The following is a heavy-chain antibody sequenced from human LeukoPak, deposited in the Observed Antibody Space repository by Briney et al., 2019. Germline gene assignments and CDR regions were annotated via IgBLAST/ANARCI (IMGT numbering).Heavy chain of an antibody. V-gene: IGHV4-59*01. CDR2: IYYSGNT. Sequence: PSETLSLTCTVSGGSISSYYWSWIRQPPGKGLEWIGYIYYSGNTNYNPSLKSRVTISVDTSKNHFSLKLSSVTAADTAVYYCARAAGDYSWYFDLWGRGTLVTVSS. D-gene: IGHD4-11*01. CDR1: GGSISSYY. J-gene: IGHJ2*01. CDR3: ARAAGDYSWYFDL.